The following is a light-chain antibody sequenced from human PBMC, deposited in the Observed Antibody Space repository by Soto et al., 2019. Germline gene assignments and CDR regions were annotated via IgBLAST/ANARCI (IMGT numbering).Light chain of an antibody. J-gene: IGLJ1*01. CDR1: SSDVGGYNY. Sequence: QSVLTQPASVSGSPGQSITISCTGTSSDVGGYNYISWYQQHPGKAPKLMIYDVSNRPSGVSNRFSGSKSGNTASLTISGLQADDEADYYCSSYTRSTTYAFGTGTKVTI. V-gene: IGLV2-14*03. CDR3: SSYTRSTTYA. CDR2: DVS.